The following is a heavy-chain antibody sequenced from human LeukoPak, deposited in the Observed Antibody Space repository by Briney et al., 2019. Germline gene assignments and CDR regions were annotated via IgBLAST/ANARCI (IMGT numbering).Heavy chain of an antibody. J-gene: IGHJ3*02. CDR2: ISAYNGNT. CDR1: GYTFTSYG. V-gene: IGHV1-18*01. CDR3: ARDHSGSPAAFDN. Sequence: ASMKVSCKASGYTFTSYGITWVRQAPGQGLEWMGWISAYNGNTNYAQNFQGRVTMTTDTSTSTAYMELRSLRSDDTAVYYCARDHSGSPAAFDNWGQGTTVTVSS. D-gene: IGHD6-13*01.